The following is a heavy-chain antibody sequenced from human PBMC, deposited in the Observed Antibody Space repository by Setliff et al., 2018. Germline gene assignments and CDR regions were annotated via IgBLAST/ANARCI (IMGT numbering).Heavy chain of an antibody. CDR3: SRLVRYCTTTTCQSVPGAEV. CDR1: GYTLINYG. V-gene: IGHV1-18*01. D-gene: IGHD2-8*01. CDR2: IGAYTGNT. Sequence: ASVKVSCKASGYTLINYGISRVRQAPGQGLEWMGWIGAYTGNTNYAQKFQGRVTMTTDTSTSTAYMELRSLRSDDTAVYYCSRLVRYCTTTTCQSVPGAEVWGQGTLVTVSS. J-gene: IGHJ4*02.